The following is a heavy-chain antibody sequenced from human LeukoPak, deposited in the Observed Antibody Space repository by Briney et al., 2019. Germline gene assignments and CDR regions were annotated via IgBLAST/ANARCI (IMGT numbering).Heavy chain of an antibody. CDR2: ISGSGGST. Sequence: GGSLRLSCAASGFTFSSYAMSWVRQAPGKGLEWVSAISGSGGSTYYADSVKGRFTISRDNSKNTLYLQMNSLRAEDTAAYYCAKGQYGSGTVYFDYWGQGTLVTVSS. D-gene: IGHD3-10*01. J-gene: IGHJ4*02. CDR3: AKGQYGSGTVYFDY. V-gene: IGHV3-23*01. CDR1: GFTFSSYA.